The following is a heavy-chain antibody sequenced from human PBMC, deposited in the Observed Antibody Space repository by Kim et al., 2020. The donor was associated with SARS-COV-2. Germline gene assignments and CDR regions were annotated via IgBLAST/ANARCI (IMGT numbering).Heavy chain of an antibody. CDR1: GYTFTSYG. CDR2: ISAYNGNT. J-gene: IGHJ4*02. D-gene: IGHD3-22*01. Sequence: ASVKVSCKASGYTFTSYGISWVRQAPGQGLEWMGWISAYNGNTNYAQKLQGRVTMTTDTSTSTAYMELRSLRSDDTAVYYCARVPIPPWYYDSSGYLGPYYFDYWGQGTLVTVSS. V-gene: IGHV1-18*01. CDR3: ARVPIPPWYYDSSGYLGPYYFDY.